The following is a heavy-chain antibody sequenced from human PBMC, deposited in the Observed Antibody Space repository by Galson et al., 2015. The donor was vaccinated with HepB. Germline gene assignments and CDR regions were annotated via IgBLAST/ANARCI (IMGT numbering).Heavy chain of an antibody. D-gene: IGHD4-17*01. J-gene: IGHJ4*02. CDR2: INQSGGT. CDR1: GYTFTGYY. CDR3: ASSTVTTWADY. Sequence: SVKVSCKASGYTFTGYYIHWVRQAPGQGLEWVGWINQSGGTNYAQKFQGRVTTTRDTSISTAYMELSRLRSDDTAVYYCASSTVTTWADYWGQGTLVTVSS. V-gene: IGHV1-2*02.